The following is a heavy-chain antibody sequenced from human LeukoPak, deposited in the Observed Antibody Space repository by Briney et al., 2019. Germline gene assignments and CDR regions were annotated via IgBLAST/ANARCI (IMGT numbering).Heavy chain of an antibody. V-gene: IGHV4-59*08. CDR1: GGSISSYY. D-gene: IGHD1-14*01. CDR3: ARRIRPDY. CDR2: INYSGST. Sequence: SETLSLTCTVSGGSISSYYWSRIRQPPGKGLEWIGYINYSGSTNYNPSLKSRVTISVDTSKNQFSLKLTSVTAADTAVYYCARRIRPDYWGQGTLVTVSS. J-gene: IGHJ4*02.